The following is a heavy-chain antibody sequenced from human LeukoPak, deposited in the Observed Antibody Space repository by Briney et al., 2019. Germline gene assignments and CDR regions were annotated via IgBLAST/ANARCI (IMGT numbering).Heavy chain of an antibody. CDR1: GGSISSGDYF. Sequence: SETLSLTCTVSGGSISSGDYFWSWIRQPPGKGLEWIGYIFYSGSTYYNPSLKSRVTISVDTSRDQFSLRLSSVTAADTAVYYCAGKGGGLFLRHDSPFDYWGQGALVTVSS. CDR2: IFYSGST. V-gene: IGHV4-30-4*01. D-gene: IGHD3-16*01. J-gene: IGHJ4*02. CDR3: AGKGGGLFLRHDSPFDY.